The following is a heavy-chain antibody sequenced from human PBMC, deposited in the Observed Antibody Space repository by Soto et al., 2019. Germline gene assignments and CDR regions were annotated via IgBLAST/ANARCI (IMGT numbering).Heavy chain of an antibody. CDR3: ARVKSTMVRGGLYYFDY. CDR1: GDSISSGDYY. CDR2: IYYSGST. D-gene: IGHD3-10*01. J-gene: IGHJ4*02. Sequence: SETLSLTCTVSGDSISSGDYYWSWIRQPPGKGLEWIGYIYYSGSTHYNPSLKSRVTISLDTSKNQFSLKLSSVTAADTAVYYCARVKSTMVRGGLYYFDYWGQGTLVTVSS. V-gene: IGHV4-61*08.